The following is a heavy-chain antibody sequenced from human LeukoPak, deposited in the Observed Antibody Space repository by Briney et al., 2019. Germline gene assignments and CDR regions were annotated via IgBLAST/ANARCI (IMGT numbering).Heavy chain of an antibody. V-gene: IGHV3-7*01. J-gene: IGHJ4*02. CDR3: ARAPLGYYDSSGYVFDY. D-gene: IGHD3-22*01. CDR1: GFTFSSYW. Sequence: GGSLRLSCAASGFTFSSYWMHWVRQAPGKGLEWVANIKEDGSEKHYVDSVKGRFTISRDNAKKSLYLQMNSLRAEDTAVYYCARAPLGYYDSSGYVFDYWGQGTLVSVSS. CDR2: IKEDGSEK.